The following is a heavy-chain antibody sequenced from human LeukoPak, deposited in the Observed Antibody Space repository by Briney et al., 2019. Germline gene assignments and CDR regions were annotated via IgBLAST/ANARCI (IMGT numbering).Heavy chain of an antibody. V-gene: IGHV3-23*01. D-gene: IGHD2-15*01. CDR1: GFTFSSCA. CDR2: ISGSGGST. Sequence: PGGSLRLSCAASGFTFSSCAMSWVRQAPGKGLEWVSAISGSGGSTYYADSVKGRFTISRDNSKNTLYLQMNSLRAEDTAVYYCAKDPLGYCSGGSCYAYYFDYWGQGTLVTVSS. J-gene: IGHJ4*02. CDR3: AKDPLGYCSGGSCYAYYFDY.